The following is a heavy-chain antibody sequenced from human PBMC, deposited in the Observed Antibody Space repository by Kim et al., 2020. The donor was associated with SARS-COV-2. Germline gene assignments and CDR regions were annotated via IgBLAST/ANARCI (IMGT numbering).Heavy chain of an antibody. Sequence: GGSLRLSCAASGFTFSRYAMSWVRQAPGKGPEWIASVNNGGNSYYADSVKGRFTVSRDNNKNTLDLQMNSLTAEDTALYYCAKDHQSSGWPTFDYWGQGTLVTVSS. D-gene: IGHD6-19*01. V-gene: IGHV3-23*01. CDR1: GFTFSRYA. CDR3: AKDHQSSGWPTFDY. J-gene: IGHJ4*02. CDR2: VNNGGNS.